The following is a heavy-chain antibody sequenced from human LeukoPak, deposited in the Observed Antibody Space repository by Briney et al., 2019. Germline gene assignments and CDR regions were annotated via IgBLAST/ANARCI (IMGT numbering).Heavy chain of an antibody. V-gene: IGHV3-30*02. J-gene: IGHJ6*04. CDR1: GFTFSGYG. CDR2: ISFHGINK. D-gene: IGHD3-10*02. CDR3: AELGITMIGGV. Sequence: GGSLRLSCAASGFTFSGYGMHWVRQAPGKGLEWVAFISFHGINKYYADSVKGRFTVSRDNSKNTVYLQINSLGAEDTAVYYCAELGITMIGGVWGKGTTVTISS.